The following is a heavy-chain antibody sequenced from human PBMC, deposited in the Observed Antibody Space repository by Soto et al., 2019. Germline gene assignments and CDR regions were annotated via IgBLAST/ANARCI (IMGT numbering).Heavy chain of an antibody. V-gene: IGHV1-2*02. CDR3: ARTDIVVVPAAILGY. Sequence: QVQLVQSGAEVKKPGASVKVSCKASGYTFTGYYMYWVRQAPGQGLEWMGWINANSGGTNYAQKFQGRVTMTRDTSISTAYMELSRLSSDDTAVYYCARTDIVVVPAAILGYWGQGTLVTVSS. CDR2: INANSGGT. CDR1: GYTFTGYY. J-gene: IGHJ4*02. D-gene: IGHD2-2*01.